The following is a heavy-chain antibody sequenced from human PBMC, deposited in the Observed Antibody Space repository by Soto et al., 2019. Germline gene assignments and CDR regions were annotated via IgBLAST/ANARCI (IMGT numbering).Heavy chain of an antibody. J-gene: IGHJ6*02. CDR3: ARHNGPLYVGYYYDMDV. D-gene: IGHD3-16*01. V-gene: IGHV4-39*01. CDR2: IYYSGYT. CDR1: GGSISSSSYY. Sequence: SETLSLTCTVSGGSISSSSYYWGWIRQPPGKGMEWIGSIYYSGYTYYNPSLKSRVTISVDTSKKQLSLKLSSVTAADTAVYYCARHNGPLYVGYYYDMDVWGQGTTVTVSS.